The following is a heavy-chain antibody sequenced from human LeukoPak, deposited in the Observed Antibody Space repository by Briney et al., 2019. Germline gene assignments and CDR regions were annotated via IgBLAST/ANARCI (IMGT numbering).Heavy chain of an antibody. CDR2: TYSSGST. CDR1: GASINSYY. Sequence: KPSETLSLTCSVSGASINSYYWNWIRQPPGKGLEWIGNTYSSGSTNYNPSLKSRVTISLDTSKNQFSLKLSSVTAADTAVYYCARYVWGSYPTFEDYWGQGTLVTVSS. J-gene: IGHJ4*02. D-gene: IGHD3-16*02. CDR3: ARYVWGSYPTFEDY. V-gene: IGHV4-4*09.